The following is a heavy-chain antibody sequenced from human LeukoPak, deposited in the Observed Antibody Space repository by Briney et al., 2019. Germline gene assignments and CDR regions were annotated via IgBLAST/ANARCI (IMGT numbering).Heavy chain of an antibody. CDR3: ATDQGSGYYAYYFDY. D-gene: IGHD3-3*01. CDR2: ISGSGGSA. J-gene: IGHJ4*02. CDR1: GFTFSNYA. V-gene: IGHV3-23*01. Sequence: GGSLRLSCAASGFTFSNYAMSWVRQAPGKGLVWVSGISGSGGSAYYPDSVKGRFTISRDNSKNTLYLQMNSLRAEDTAIYYCATDQGSGYYAYYFDYWGQGTLVTVSS.